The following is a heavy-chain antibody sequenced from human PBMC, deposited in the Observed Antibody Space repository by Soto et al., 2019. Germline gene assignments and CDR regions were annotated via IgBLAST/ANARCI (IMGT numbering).Heavy chain of an antibody. CDR2: IYPGDSDT. CDR1: GYSFTSYW. D-gene: IGHD2-15*01. V-gene: IGHV5-51*01. J-gene: IGHJ6*02. Sequence: LWESLKISCKGSGYSFTSYWIDWVRQMPGKGLEWMGIIYPGDSDTRYSPSFQGQVTISADKSISTAYLQWSSLKASDTAMYYCARPGYSSGGSCNGDYYYHGMDVWGQGTTVTVSS. CDR3: ARPGYSSGGSCNGDYYYHGMDV.